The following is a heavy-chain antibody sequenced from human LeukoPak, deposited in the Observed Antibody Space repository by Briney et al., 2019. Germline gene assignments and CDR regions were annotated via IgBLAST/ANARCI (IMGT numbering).Heavy chain of an antibody. CDR1: GFTFSSYA. D-gene: IGHD1-1*01. CDR3: ARGSTGTTSKGIDY. J-gene: IGHJ4*02. CDR2: ISGSGGST. Sequence: GGSLRLSCAASGFTFSSYAMSWVRPAPGKGLEWVSAISGSGGSTYYADSVKGRFTISRDNAKNSLYLQMNSLRAEDTAVYYCARGSTGTTSKGIDYWGQGTLVTVSS. V-gene: IGHV3-23*01.